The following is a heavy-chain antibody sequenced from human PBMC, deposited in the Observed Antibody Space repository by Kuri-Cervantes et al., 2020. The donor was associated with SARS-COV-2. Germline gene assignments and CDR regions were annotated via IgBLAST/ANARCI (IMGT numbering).Heavy chain of an antibody. CDR1: GGSISSSSYY. V-gene: IGHV4-39*01. J-gene: IGHJ5*02. CDR3: ARYYDFWSGYPRFDP. CDR2: IYYSGST. Sequence: SETLSLTCTVSGGSISSSSYYWGWIRQPPGKGLEWIGSIYYSGSTYCNPSLKSRVTISVDTSKNQFSLKLSSVTAADTAVYYCARYYDFWSGYPRFDPWGQGTLVTVSS. D-gene: IGHD3-3*01.